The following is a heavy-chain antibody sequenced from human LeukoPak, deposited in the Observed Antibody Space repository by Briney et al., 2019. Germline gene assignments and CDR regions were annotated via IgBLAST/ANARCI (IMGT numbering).Heavy chain of an antibody. D-gene: IGHD3-22*01. CDR2: ISAYNGNT. CDR1: GYTFTSYY. CDR3: ARAAADYDSSGSSCWFDP. Sequence: ASVKVSCKASGYTFTSYYMHWVRQAPGQGLEWMGWISAYNGNTNYAQKLQGRVTMTTDTSTSTAYMELRSLRSDDTAVYYCARAAADYDSSGSSCWFDPWGQGTLVTVSS. J-gene: IGHJ5*02. V-gene: IGHV1-18*04.